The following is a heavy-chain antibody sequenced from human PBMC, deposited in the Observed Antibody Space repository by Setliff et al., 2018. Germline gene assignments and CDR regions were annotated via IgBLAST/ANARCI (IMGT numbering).Heavy chain of an antibody. D-gene: IGHD6-13*01. CDR2: INTGGGSA. CDR3: ARGGMAAAGRKGVFDY. Sequence: GPSVKVSCKTSGYSFTRYYMHWVRQAPGQGLEWMGIINTGGGSASYAQKFQGRVTMTSDTSTSTVYMEVNSVTSDDTAMYFCARGGMAAAGRKGVFDYWGQGTLVTVSS. J-gene: IGHJ4*02. CDR1: GYSFTRYY. V-gene: IGHV1-46*01.